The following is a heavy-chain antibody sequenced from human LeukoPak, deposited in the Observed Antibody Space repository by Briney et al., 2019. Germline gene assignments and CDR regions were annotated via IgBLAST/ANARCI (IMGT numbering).Heavy chain of an antibody. V-gene: IGHV3-48*02. D-gene: IGHD3-22*01. CDR2: ISSGTSI. J-gene: IGHJ3*02. CDR1: GFTFTTYS. Sequence: TGRSLRLSSAASGFTFTTYSMNRVRQAPGKGLECVSYISSGTSIYYADSVKGRFTISRDNAKMSLYLQMNSLRDEDTAVYYCVRDYDKTGRAFDIWGQGTMVTVSS. CDR3: VRDYDKTGRAFDI.